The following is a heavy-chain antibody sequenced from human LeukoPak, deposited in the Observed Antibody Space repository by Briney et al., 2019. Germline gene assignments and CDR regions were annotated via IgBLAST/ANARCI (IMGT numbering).Heavy chain of an antibody. CDR2: FSSNGSTI. Sequence: PGGFLRLSCAASGFTFSSYEMNWVRQAPGKGLERVTYFSSNGSTIYYADSVKGKFTISRDNAKNSLYLQMNSLRAEDTAVYYCARSTLVDIVATATTPFDYWGQGTLVTVSS. D-gene: IGHD5-12*01. CDR1: GFTFSSYE. J-gene: IGHJ4*02. V-gene: IGHV3-48*03. CDR3: ARSTLVDIVATATTPFDY.